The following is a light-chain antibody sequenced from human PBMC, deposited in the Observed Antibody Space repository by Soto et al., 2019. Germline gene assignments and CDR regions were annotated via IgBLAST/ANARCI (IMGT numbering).Light chain of an antibody. CDR3: QHYSLVWA. CDR2: DAS. Sequence: DIQMTQSPSSLSASVGDRVTIICRASQSISSWLAWYQQKPGKAPKLLIYDASSLESGVPSRFSGSGSGTEFTLTISSLQPDDFATYYCQHYSLVWAFGQGTKVDIK. V-gene: IGKV1-5*02. CDR1: QSISSW. J-gene: IGKJ1*01.